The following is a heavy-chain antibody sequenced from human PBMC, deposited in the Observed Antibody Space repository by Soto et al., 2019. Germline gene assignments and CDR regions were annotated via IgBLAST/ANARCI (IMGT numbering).Heavy chain of an antibody. Sequence: SETLSLTCTFSVGSISSYYWSWIRHPPGKGLEWIGYIYYSGSTNYNPSLKSRVTISVDTSKNQFSLKLSSVTAADTAVYYCARNTYCSGGSCYEYWGQGTLVIVS. J-gene: IGHJ4*02. CDR1: VGSISSYY. V-gene: IGHV4-59*01. D-gene: IGHD2-15*01. CDR2: IYYSGST. CDR3: ARNTYCSGGSCYEY.